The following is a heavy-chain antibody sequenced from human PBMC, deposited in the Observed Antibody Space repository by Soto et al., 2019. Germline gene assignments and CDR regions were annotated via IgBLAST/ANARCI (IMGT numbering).Heavy chain of an antibody. CDR1: GFTSSLYA. CDR3: AKDSGYSGYDVYDYYYGMDV. J-gene: IGHJ6*02. V-gene: IGHV3-30*18. CDR2: TSYDGSNK. Sequence: QVQLVESGGGVVQPGRSLRLSCAASGFTSSLYARHWVRQDPGRGLEWVAVTSYDGSNKYYADSVKGRFTISRDNSKNTLYLQMNSLRVEDTAVYYCAKDSGYSGYDVYDYYYGMDVWGQGTTVTVSS. D-gene: IGHD5-12*01.